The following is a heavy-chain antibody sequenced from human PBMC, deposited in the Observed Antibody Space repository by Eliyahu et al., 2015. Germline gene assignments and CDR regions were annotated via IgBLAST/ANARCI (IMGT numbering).Heavy chain of an antibody. CDR1: GGSVNNGDYY. J-gene: IGHJ4*02. V-gene: IGHV4-31*03. Sequence: QVQLQESGPGLVKPSQTLSLTCTVSGGSVNNGDYYWSWIRQHPGKGLEWIGYIYNSGSTFYNPSLKSRVTISVDTSKNQFSLKLSSVTAADTAIYYCASSLDYRDGVNYWGQGTLVTVSS. D-gene: IGHD4-17*01. CDR3: ASSLDYRDGVNY. CDR2: IYNSGST.